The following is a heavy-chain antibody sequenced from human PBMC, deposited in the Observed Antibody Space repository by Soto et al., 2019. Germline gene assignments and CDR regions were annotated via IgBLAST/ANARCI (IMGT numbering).Heavy chain of an antibody. CDR3: ARGSILLWFGELPGQYNWFDP. D-gene: IGHD3-10*01. J-gene: IGHJ5*02. Sequence: PSQTLSLTCAISGDSVSSNSAAWNWIRQSPSRGLEWLGRTYYRSKWYNDYAVSVKSRITINPDTSKNQFSLQLNSVTPEDTAVYYCARGSILLWFGELPGQYNWFDPWGQGTLVTVSS. CDR2: TYYRSKWYN. V-gene: IGHV6-1*01. CDR1: GDSVSSNSAA.